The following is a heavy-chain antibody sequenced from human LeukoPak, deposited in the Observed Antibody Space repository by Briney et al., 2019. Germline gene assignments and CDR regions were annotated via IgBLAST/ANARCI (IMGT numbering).Heavy chain of an antibody. V-gene: IGHV1-69*13. CDR1: GGTFSSYA. CDR2: IIPIFGTA. CDR3: AVWGGAAPKVGYYYYYYMDV. D-gene: IGHD6-6*01. J-gene: IGHJ6*03. Sequence: GASVKVSCKASGGTFSSYAISWVRQAPGQGLEWMGGIIPIFGTANYAQKFQGRVTITADESTSTAYMELSSLRSEDTAVYYCAVWGGAAPKVGYYYYYYMDVWGKGTTVTVSS.